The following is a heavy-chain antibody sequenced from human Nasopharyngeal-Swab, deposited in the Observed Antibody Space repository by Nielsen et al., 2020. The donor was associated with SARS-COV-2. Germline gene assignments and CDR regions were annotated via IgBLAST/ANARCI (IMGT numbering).Heavy chain of an antibody. CDR1: GGSISSSSYY. CDR2: INHSGST. V-gene: IGHV4-39*07. J-gene: IGHJ6*02. Sequence: GSLRLSCTVSGGSISSSSYYWGWIRQPPGKGLEWIGEINHSGSTNYNPSLKSRVTISVDTSKNQFSLKLSSVTAADTAVYYCARGEDSSSSTHSIRYYYYGMDVWGQGTTVTVSS. D-gene: IGHD6-6*01. CDR3: ARGEDSSSSTHSIRYYYYGMDV.